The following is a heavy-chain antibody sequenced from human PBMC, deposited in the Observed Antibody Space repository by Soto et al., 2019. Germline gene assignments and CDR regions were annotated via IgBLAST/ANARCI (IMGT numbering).Heavy chain of an antibody. CDR2: IKGSGGST. Sequence: EVQLLESGGGLVEPGGSLRLSCAASGFTFSSHAMSWVRQAPGKGLEWVPGIKGSGGSTYSADSVKGRFTISRDNSQNTLYLEMNSLRAEDTAVYYCAKDLFPDLVVVEGATPDWYFDLWGRGTLVTVSS. CDR1: GFTFSSHA. V-gene: IGHV3-23*01. CDR3: AKDLFPDLVVVEGATPDWYFDL. J-gene: IGHJ2*01. D-gene: IGHD2-15*01.